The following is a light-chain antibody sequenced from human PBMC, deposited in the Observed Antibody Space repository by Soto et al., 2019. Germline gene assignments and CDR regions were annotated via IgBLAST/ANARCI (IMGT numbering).Light chain of an antibody. CDR2: GAS. Sequence: EIVMTQSPATLSASPGERVTLSCRASQSVTSNLAWYQQKPGQAPRLFIFGASARATGTPARFSGSGSGTEFTLTISSRQSEDFAVYFCQQYNNWPWTFGQGTKVDIK. J-gene: IGKJ1*01. V-gene: IGKV3-15*01. CDR1: QSVTSN. CDR3: QQYNNWPWT.